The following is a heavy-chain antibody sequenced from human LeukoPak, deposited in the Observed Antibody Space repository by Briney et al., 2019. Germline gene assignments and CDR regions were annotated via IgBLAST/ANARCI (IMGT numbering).Heavy chain of an antibody. J-gene: IGHJ6*03. CDR2: IFYSGST. D-gene: IGHD3-22*01. Sequence: PSETLSLTCTVSGGSISTSNYYWGWIRQPPGKGLEWIGNIFYSGSTYYSPSLKSRVTISLDTSRNQFSLKLSSVTAADTAVYYCARDNYFDYYYYYYMDVWGKGTTVTISS. V-gene: IGHV4-39*07. CDR3: ARDNYFDYYYYYYMDV. CDR1: GGSISTSNYY.